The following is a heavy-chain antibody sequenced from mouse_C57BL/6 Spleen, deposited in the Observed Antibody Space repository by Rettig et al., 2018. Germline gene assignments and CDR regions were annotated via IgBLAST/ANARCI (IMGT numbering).Heavy chain of an antibody. CDR3: ARGAGSSTYYYAMDY. J-gene: IGHJ4*01. Sequence: QVQLQQSGPELVKPGASVKISCQASGYAFSSSWMNWVKQRPGKGLEWIGRIYPGDGDTNYNGKFKGKATLTADKSSSTAYMQLSSLTSEDSAVYCCARGAGSSTYYYAMDYWGQGTSVTVSS. CDR1: GYAFSSSW. CDR2: IYPGDGDT. D-gene: IGHD1-1*01. V-gene: IGHV1-82*01.